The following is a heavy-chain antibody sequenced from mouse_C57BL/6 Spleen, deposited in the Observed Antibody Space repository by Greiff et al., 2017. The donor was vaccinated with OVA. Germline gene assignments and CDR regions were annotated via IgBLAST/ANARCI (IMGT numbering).Heavy chain of an antibody. J-gene: IGHJ2*01. V-gene: IGHV3-6*01. CDR3: ARANPYFDY. Sequence: DVKLQESGPGLVKPSQSLSLTCSVTGYSITSGYYWNWIRQFPGNKLEWMGYISYDGSNNYNPSLKNRISITRDTSKNQFFLKLNSVTTEDTATYYCARANPYFDYWGQGTTLTVSS. CDR2: ISYDGSN. CDR1: GYSITSGYY.